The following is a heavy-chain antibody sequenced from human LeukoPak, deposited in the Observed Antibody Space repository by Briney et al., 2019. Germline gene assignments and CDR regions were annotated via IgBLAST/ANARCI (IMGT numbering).Heavy chain of an antibody. D-gene: IGHD3-10*01. CDR3: AREADYYGSGSYSPLDY. CDR2: INHSGST. Sequence: SETLSLTCAVYGGSFSGYYWCWIRQPPGKGLEWIGEINHSGSTNYNPSLKSRVTISVDTSKNQFSLKLSSVTAADTAVYYCAREADYYGSGSYSPLDYWGQGTLVTVSS. CDR1: GGSFSGYY. J-gene: IGHJ4*02. V-gene: IGHV4-34*01.